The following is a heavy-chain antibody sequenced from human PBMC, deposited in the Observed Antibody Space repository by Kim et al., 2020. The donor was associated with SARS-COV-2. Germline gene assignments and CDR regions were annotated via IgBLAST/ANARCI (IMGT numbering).Heavy chain of an antibody. CDR2: ISSKSTYI. Sequence: GGSLRLSCAASGFTFGGFSMSWVRQAPGKGLEWISSISSKSTYIYYAPSVQGRFAISRDNIKESLYLDLNSLTAEDTAMYFCARELQVGAPIDSWGQGALVTVSS. CDR1: GFTFGGFS. D-gene: IGHD1-26*01. J-gene: IGHJ4*02. V-gene: IGHV3-21*01. CDR3: ARELQVGAPIDS.